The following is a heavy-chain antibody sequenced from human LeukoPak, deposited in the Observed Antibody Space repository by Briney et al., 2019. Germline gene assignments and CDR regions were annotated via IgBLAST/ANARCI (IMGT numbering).Heavy chain of an antibody. CDR1: GFTFSSYG. CDR3: AMKNYENGFDP. D-gene: IGHD3-22*01. V-gene: IGHV3-23*01. Sequence: PGGSLRLSCAASGFTFSSYGMSWVRQAPGKGLEWVSAISGSGDSTYYADPVKGRFTISRDNSKNTLYLQMNSLRADDTAVYYCAMKNYENGFDPWGQGTLVTVSS. CDR2: ISGSGDST. J-gene: IGHJ5*02.